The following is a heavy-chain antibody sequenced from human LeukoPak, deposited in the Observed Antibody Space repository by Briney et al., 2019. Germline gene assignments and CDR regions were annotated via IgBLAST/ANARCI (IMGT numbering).Heavy chain of an antibody. J-gene: IGHJ6*03. Sequence: GGSLRLSCAASGFSVSSNYMTWVRQAPGKGLEWVSVIYSGGSTYYADSVKGRFTISRDSSKNTLHLQVNSLRAEDTAVYYCARGQGSWYHYMDVWGKGTTVAVSS. CDR1: GFSVSSNY. CDR3: ARGQGSWYHYMDV. D-gene: IGHD1-26*01. CDR2: IYSGGST. V-gene: IGHV3-53*01.